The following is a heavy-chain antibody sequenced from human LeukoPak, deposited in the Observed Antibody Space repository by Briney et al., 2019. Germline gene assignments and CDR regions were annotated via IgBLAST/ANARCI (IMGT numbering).Heavy chain of an antibody. V-gene: IGHV3-66*01. CDR3: ARENVDIVSTPGSHYYYYGMDV. D-gene: IGHD5/OR15-5a*01. CDR2: LYSGGSM. CDR1: GFSVSSNY. J-gene: IGHJ6*02. Sequence: GGSLRLSCVASGFSVSSNYMHWVRQAPGKGLEWVSALYSGGSMFYADSVKGRFTISRDNSKNTLYLQMNSLRAEDTAVFYCARENVDIVSTPGSHYYYYGMDVWGQGTTVTVS.